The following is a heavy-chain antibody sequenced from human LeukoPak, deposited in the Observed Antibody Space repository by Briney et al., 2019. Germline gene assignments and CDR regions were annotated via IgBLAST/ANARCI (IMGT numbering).Heavy chain of an antibody. D-gene: IGHD2-21*02. J-gene: IGHJ4*02. V-gene: IGHV4-34*01. CDR1: GGSFSGYY. CDR3: ARDLRVVTAIVFDY. Sequence: SETLSLTCAVYGGSFSGYYWSWIRQPPGKGLEWIGEINHSGSTNYNPSLKSRVTISVDTSKNQFSLKLSSVTAADTAVYYCARDLRVVTAIVFDYWGQGTLVTVSS. CDR2: INHSGST.